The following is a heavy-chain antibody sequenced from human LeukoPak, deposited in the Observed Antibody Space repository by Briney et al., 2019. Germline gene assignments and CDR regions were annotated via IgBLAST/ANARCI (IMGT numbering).Heavy chain of an antibody. V-gene: IGHV3-11*01. J-gene: IGHJ4*02. CDR2: ISSSGSTI. CDR1: GFTLSDYY. CDR3: ARVRRTNDDAIFDY. D-gene: IGHD3-16*01. Sequence: GGSLRLSCAASGFTLSDYYMSWIRQAPGKGLEWVSYISSSGSTIYYADSVKGRFTISRDNAKNSLYLQMNSLRAEDTAVYYCARVRRTNDDAIFDYWGQGTLVTVSS.